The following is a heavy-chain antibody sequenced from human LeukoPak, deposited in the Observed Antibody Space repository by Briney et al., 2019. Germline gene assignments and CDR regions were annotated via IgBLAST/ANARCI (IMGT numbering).Heavy chain of an antibody. CDR1: GFNFNDAW. CDR2: ISDNEGST. D-gene: IGHD5-18*01. CDR3: ARHDSFIPY. V-gene: IGHV3-23*01. J-gene: IGHJ4*02. Sequence: SLRLSCEGSGFNFNDAWMSWIRQAPGKGLEWVSGISDNEGSTYYTDSVKGRFTISRDNTKNTVYLQMNNLRPDDTAVYFCARHDSFIPYWGQGTLVTVSS.